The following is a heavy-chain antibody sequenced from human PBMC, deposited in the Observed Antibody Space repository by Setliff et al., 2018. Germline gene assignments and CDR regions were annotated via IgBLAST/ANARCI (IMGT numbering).Heavy chain of an antibody. D-gene: IGHD2-8*02. CDR3: TVYNTGSSKDHY. CDR1: GGSISSHY. Sequence: SETLSLTCTVSGGSISSHYWSWIRQPPGKGLEWIGYIYDSGSTYYNPSLKSRVTISVDTSKNQFSLKLSSVTAADTALYYCTVYNTGSSKDHYWGQGTPVTVSS. CDR2: IYDSGST. V-gene: IGHV4-59*04. J-gene: IGHJ4*02.